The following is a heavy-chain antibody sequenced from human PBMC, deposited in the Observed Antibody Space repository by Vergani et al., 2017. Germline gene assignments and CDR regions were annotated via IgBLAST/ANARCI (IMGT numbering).Heavy chain of an antibody. CDR1: GFTFSSYG. V-gene: IGHV3-30*18. J-gene: IGHJ4*02. Sequence: QVQLVESGGGVVQPGRSLRLSCAASGFTFSSYGMHWVRQAPGKGLEWVAVISYDGSNKYYADSVKGRFTISRDNSKNTLYLQMNSLRAEDTAVYSCANFMVRGVISSWRYDYWGQGTLVTVSS. CDR3: ANFMVRGVISSWRYDY. CDR2: ISYDGSNK. D-gene: IGHD3-10*01.